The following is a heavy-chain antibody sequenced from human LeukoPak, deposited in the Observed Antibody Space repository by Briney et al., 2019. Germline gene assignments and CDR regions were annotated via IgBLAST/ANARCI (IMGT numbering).Heavy chain of an antibody. Sequence: GGSLRPSCAASGFTFSSYAMSWVRQAPGKGLEWVSAISGSAGSTYYADSVKGRFTISRDNSKNTLYLQMNSLRAEDTAVYYCAKSGPWDYYDRSGYYDWGQGTLVTVSS. CDR2: ISGSAGST. V-gene: IGHV3-23*01. J-gene: IGHJ4*02. CDR3: AKSGPWDYYDRSGYYD. CDR1: GFTFSSYA. D-gene: IGHD3-22*01.